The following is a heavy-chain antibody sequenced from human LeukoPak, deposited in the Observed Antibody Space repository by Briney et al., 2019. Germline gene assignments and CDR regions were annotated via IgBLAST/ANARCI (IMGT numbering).Heavy chain of an antibody. CDR2: IDTGGSTT. V-gene: IGHV3-74*01. D-gene: IGHD1/OR15-1a*01. Sequence: GGSLRLSCVASGFTFSNSWMHWFRQVPGKGLVWVSRIDTGGSTTGYADSVRGRFTISRDNAKSTLYLQMNGLRAEDTAIYYCAKDLTWNTADYWGQGTLVTVSS. CDR3: AKDLTWNTADY. J-gene: IGHJ4*02. CDR1: GFTFSNSW.